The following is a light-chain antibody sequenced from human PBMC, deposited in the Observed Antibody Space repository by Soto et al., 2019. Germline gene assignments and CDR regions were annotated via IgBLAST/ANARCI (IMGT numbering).Light chain of an antibody. J-gene: IGKJ4*01. CDR1: QTVRNNY. CDR3: QQFSSYPLT. V-gene: IGKV3-20*01. Sequence: EFVLTQSPGTLSLSPGERATLSCRASQTVRNNYLAWYQQKPGQAPRLLIYDASSRETGIPDRFSGGGAGTEFTRTISRLEPEDFAVYYCQQFSSYPLTFGGGTKVDIK. CDR2: DAS.